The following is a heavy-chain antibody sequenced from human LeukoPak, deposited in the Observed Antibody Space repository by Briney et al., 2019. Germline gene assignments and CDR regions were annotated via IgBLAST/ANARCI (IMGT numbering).Heavy chain of an antibody. D-gene: IGHD6-13*01. Sequence: GGSLRLSCAASGFTFSSYAMSWVRQAPGKGLEWVSAISGSGGSTYYADSVKGRFTISRDNSKNTLYLQMNSLRAEDTAVYYCANFFRWYSSRWYQYFQHWSQGTLVTVSS. J-gene: IGHJ1*01. CDR1: GFTFSSYA. CDR3: ANFFRWYSSRWYQYFQH. CDR2: ISGSGGST. V-gene: IGHV3-23*01.